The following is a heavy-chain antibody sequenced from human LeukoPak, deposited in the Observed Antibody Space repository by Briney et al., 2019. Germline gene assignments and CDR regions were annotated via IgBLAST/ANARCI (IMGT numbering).Heavy chain of an antibody. CDR1: GFTFSSYA. Sequence: GGSLRLSCAASGFTFSSYAMRWVRQAPGKGLEWVAVISYDGSNKYYADSVKGRFTISRDNSKNTLYLQMNSLRAEDTAVYYCAKDLALLWFGELHYWGQGTLVTVSS. D-gene: IGHD3-10*01. CDR3: AKDLALLWFGELHY. CDR2: ISYDGSNK. J-gene: IGHJ4*02. V-gene: IGHV3-30-3*01.